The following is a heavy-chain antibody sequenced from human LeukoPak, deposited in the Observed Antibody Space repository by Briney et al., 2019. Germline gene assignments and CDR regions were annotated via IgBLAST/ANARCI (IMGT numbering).Heavy chain of an antibody. CDR1: GYTFTSYA. D-gene: IGHD6-13*01. J-gene: IGHJ6*04. CDR3: ARDGLPSYSSSWYDDYYYHYGMDV. V-gene: IGHV1-3*01. CDR2: INAGNGNT. Sequence: ASVKVSCKASGYTFTSYAMHWVRQAPGQRLEWMGWINAGNGNTKYSQEFQGRVTITRDTSASTAYMELSSLRSEDTAVYYCARDGLPSYSSSWYDDYYYHYGMDVWGKGTTVTVSS.